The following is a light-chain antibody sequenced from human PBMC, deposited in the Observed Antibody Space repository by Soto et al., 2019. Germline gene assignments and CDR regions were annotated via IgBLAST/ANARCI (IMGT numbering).Light chain of an antibody. Sequence: QSALTQPASVSGSPGQSITISCTGTSSDIGAYNSVSWYQQYPGRAPKLMIYEVSNRPSGVSARFSASKSGNTASLTISGLQAEDEADYYCNSRGGSRPYYVFGTGTKVIGL. CDR3: NSRGGSRPYYV. CDR2: EVS. CDR1: SSDIGAYNS. V-gene: IGLV2-14*01. J-gene: IGLJ1*01.